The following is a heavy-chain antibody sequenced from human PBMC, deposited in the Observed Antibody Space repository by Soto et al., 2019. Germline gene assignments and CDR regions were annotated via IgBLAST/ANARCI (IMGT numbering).Heavy chain of an antibody. CDR1: GFTFSSYW. CDR3: ARVAYGNGWIFDY. CDR2: IKQDGSEK. J-gene: IGHJ4*01. V-gene: IGHV3-7*01. Sequence: GWSLRLSCAASGFTFSSYWMSWVRQASGKGLEWVANIKQDGSEKYYVDSVKVRFTLSRDNAKNSLQLQMSSLRDEDAAIYFCARVAYGNGWIFDYWGQGTLVTVSS. D-gene: IGHD6-19*01.